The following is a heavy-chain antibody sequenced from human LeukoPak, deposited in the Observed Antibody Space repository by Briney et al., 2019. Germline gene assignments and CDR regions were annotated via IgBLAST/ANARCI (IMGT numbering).Heavy chain of an antibody. CDR2: ISTDGNDK. CDR3: AKDKSVSADYYFDY. J-gene: IGHJ4*02. D-gene: IGHD5/OR15-5a*01. Sequence: GGSLRLSCAASGFTFSRYAMSWVRQAPGKGLEWLTVISTDGNDKHYADSVKGRFTVSRDNSKNTLFLQMNNLRTEDTAVYYCAKDKSVSADYYFDYWGQGTLVTVSS. CDR1: GFTFSRYA. V-gene: IGHV3-30*04.